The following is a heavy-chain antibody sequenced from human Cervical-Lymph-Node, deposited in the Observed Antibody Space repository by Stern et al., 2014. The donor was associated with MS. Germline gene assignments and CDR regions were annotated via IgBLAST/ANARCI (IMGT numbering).Heavy chain of an antibody. Sequence: QLVQSGAEARAPGASMKVSCKASGYIYTDYYLHWVRQAPGQGLEWLGWINPNSGGTNYAQNFQGRVTMTRDTSISTAYMELRWLGSADTAVYYCARGSGTAYDLRGDYWGQGTLVTVSS. J-gene: IGHJ4*01. CDR3: ARGSGTAYDLRGDY. CDR2: INPNSGGT. CDR1: GYIYTDYY. D-gene: IGHD3-3*01. V-gene: IGHV1-2*02.